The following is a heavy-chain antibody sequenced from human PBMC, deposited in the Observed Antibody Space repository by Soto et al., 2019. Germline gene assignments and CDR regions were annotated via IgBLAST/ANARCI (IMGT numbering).Heavy chain of an antibody. D-gene: IGHD2-15*01. J-gene: IGHJ4*02. V-gene: IGHV5-51*01. CDR2: IYPGDSDT. CDR3: ARLDRGHADIVVVVPFY. CDR1: GYSFTSYW. Sequence: PGESLKISCKGSGYSFTSYWIGWVRQMPGKGLEWMGIIYPGDSDTRYSPSFQGQVTISADKSISTAYLQWSSLKASDTAMYYCARLDRGHADIVVVVPFYWGQGTLVTVSS.